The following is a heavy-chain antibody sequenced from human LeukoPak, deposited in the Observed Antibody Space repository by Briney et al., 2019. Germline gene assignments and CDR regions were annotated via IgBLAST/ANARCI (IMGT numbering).Heavy chain of an antibody. CDR2: IYSGGST. J-gene: IGHJ3*02. CDR1: GITVSSNY. V-gene: IGHV3-66*01. D-gene: IGHD6-13*01. CDR3: ARDPGIYDAFDI. Sequence: GGSLRLSCAASGITVSSNYMSWVRQAPGKGLEWVSVIYSGGSTYYADSVKGRFTISRDNSKNTLYLQMNSLRAEDTAVYYCARDPGIYDAFDIWGQGTMVTVSS.